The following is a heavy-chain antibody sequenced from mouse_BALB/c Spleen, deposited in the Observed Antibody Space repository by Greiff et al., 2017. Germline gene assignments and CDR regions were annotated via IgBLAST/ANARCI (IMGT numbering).Heavy chain of an antibody. CDR3: ARMGVTSAWFAY. J-gene: IGHJ3*01. CDR1: GFSLTTSGMG. V-gene: IGHV8-8*01. Sequence: QVTLKVSGPGILQPSPTLSLTCSFSGFSLTTSGMGVVWLRHPPGKGLEWLAHIWWDDDKRYNPVLKSRLTISKDTSSNQVFLKIASVDTADTATYYCARMGVTSAWFAYWGQGTLVTVSA. D-gene: IGHD2-3*01. CDR2: IWWDDDK.